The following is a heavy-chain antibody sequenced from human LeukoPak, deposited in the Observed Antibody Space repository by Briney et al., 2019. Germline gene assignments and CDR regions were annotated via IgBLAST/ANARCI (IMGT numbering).Heavy chain of an antibody. V-gene: IGHV3-30*02. J-gene: IGHJ4*02. CDR3: AKDPRYDSGKSD. CDR2: IEFDGSNK. CDR1: GFTFSHYG. Sequence: GGSLRLSCAASGFTFSHYGMQWVRQAPGKGMGWVAFIEFDGSNKNYAEYVKSRFSISRDSSKSMVYVQMDGLRVGDTAVYYCAKDPRYDSGKSDWGQGTLVTVSS. D-gene: IGHD3-22*01.